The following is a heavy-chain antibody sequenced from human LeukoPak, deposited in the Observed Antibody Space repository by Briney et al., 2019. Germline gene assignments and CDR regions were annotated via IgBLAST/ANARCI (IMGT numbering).Heavy chain of an antibody. D-gene: IGHD3/OR15-3a*01. CDR1: GGSISSRNW. CDR2: IYHTGST. V-gene: IGHV4-4*02. Sequence: SGTLSLTCGVSGGSISSRNWWSWVRQPPGKGLEWIGEIYHTGSTKYHPSLKSRVTISGDNSKNQFSLELSSVTAADTAVYYCARDGQSHFDYWGQGTLVTVSS. J-gene: IGHJ4*02. CDR3: ARDGQSHFDY.